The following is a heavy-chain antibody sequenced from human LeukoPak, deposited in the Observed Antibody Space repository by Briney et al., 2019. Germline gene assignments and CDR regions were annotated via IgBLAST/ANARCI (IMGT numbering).Heavy chain of an antibody. CDR2: VNYSGST. V-gene: IGHV4-34*01. Sequence: SETLSLTCVVYGGSFSGYYWSWIRQPPGKGLEWIGDVNYSGSTNYNPSLESRVTISADTSKSQFSLKLSSVTAADTSVYYCAGGRAVTRDFDYWGQGTLVRVSS. D-gene: IGHD4-23*01. CDR1: GGSFSGYY. CDR3: AGGRAVTRDFDY. J-gene: IGHJ4*02.